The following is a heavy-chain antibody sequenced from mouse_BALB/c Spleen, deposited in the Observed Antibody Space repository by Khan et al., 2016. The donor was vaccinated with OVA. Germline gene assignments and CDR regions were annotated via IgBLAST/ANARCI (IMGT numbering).Heavy chain of an antibody. CDR3: TRIYRSDFDY. Sequence: EVQLQESGPELVRPGASVKISCKASGYSFTGYFMNWVMQSHGKSLEWIGRINPHIGETFYNQRFKDKATLTVDESSSTAHMELRSLASKDSAVYYCTRIYRSDFDYWGQGTTLTVSS. CDR1: GYSFTGYF. J-gene: IGHJ2*01. D-gene: IGHD1-1*01. V-gene: IGHV1-20*02. CDR2: INPHIGET.